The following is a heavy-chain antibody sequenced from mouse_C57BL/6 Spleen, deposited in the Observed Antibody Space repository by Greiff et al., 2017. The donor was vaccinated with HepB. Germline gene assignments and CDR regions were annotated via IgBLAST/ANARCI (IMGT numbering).Heavy chain of an antibody. Sequence: VKLQQPGAELVRPGSSVKLSCKASGYTFTSYWMHWVKQRPIQGLEWIGNIDPSDSETHYNQKFKDKATLTVDKSSSTAYMQLSSLTSEDSAVYYCAREGSYYYGSFDYWGQGTTLTVSS. D-gene: IGHD1-1*01. CDR2: IDPSDSET. CDR1: GYTFTSYW. V-gene: IGHV1-52*01. CDR3: AREGSYYYGSFDY. J-gene: IGHJ2*01.